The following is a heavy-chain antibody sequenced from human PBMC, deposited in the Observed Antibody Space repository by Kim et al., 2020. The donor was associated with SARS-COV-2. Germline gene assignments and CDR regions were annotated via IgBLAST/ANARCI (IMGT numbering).Heavy chain of an antibody. Sequence: KTRVTNSVDTSKNQFSLKLSSVTAADTAVYYCARRYCSGGSCYGPSNFDYWGQGSLVTVSS. D-gene: IGHD2-15*01. V-gene: IGHV4-59*08. J-gene: IGHJ4*02. CDR3: ARRYCSGGSCYGPSNFDY.